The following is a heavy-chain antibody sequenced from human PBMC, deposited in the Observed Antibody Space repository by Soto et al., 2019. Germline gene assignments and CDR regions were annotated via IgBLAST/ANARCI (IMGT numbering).Heavy chain of an antibody. CDR3: ARDLAITVPAPMGY. J-gene: IGHJ4*02. Sequence: QVQLVQSGAEVKKPGSSVRVSCKASGGTFSTYTISWVRQAPGQGLEWMGRIIPIVDRANYAQKFQGRVTITADKSTSTAYMELSSLRSDVTAVYYCARDLAITVPAPMGYWGQGTLVTVSS. CDR2: IIPIVDRA. D-gene: IGHD2-2*01. V-gene: IGHV1-69*08. CDR1: GGTFSTYT.